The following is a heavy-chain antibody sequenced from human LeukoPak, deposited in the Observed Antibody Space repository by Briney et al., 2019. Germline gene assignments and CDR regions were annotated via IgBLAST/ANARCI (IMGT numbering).Heavy chain of an antibody. J-gene: IGHJ4*02. V-gene: IGHV3-7*01. CDR2: IKQDGSEK. CDR1: GFTFSSYW. Sequence: PGGSPRLSCAASGFTFSSYWMSWVRQAPGKGLEGVANIKQDGSEKYYVDSVKGRFTISRDNAKNSLYLQMNSLRAEDTAVYYCARSIYGGNPPFDYWGQGTLVTVSS. D-gene: IGHD4-23*01. CDR3: ARSIYGGNPPFDY.